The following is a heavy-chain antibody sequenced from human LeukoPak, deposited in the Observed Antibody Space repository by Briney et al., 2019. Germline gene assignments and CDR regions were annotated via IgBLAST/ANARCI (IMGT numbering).Heavy chain of an antibody. J-gene: IGHJ6*02. CDR3: ARDRLAAARPIYYYGMDV. Sequence: SQTLSLTCAISGDSVSINSAAWNWVRQSPSRGLEWLGSTYYRSKWYNDYAVSVKSRITINPDTSKNQFSLQLNSVTPEDTAVYYCARDRLAAARPIYYYGMDVWGQGTTVTVSS. V-gene: IGHV6-1*01. D-gene: IGHD6-13*01. CDR2: TYYRSKWYN. CDR1: GDSVSINSAA.